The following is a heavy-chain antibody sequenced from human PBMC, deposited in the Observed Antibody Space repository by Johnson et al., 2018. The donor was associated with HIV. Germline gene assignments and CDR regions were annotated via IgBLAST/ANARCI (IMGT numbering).Heavy chain of an antibody. CDR3: ARGRALRALDAFDI. Sequence: VQLVESGGGLIKAGGSLRLSCAASGFIVSNNYMSWVRQAPGKGLEWVSLIYSGDNTKYADSVKGRFTISRDNSKNTLYLQMNSLRAEDTAVYYCARGRALRALDAFDIWGQGTMVTVSS. D-gene: IGHD4-17*01. J-gene: IGHJ3*02. CDR2: IYSGDNT. V-gene: IGHV3-53*01. CDR1: GFIVSNNY.